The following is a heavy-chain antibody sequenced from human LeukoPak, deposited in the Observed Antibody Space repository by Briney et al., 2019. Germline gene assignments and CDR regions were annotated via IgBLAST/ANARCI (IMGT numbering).Heavy chain of an antibody. CDR3: ARNNYVTHFYGLDV. J-gene: IGHJ6*02. V-gene: IGHV4-59*01. CDR1: GGSINSYY. D-gene: IGHD4-11*01. Sequence: SETLSLICSVSGGSINSYYWSWIRQPPGKELEWIAYIYYSGSTNCNPSLRTRVTISVDTSMNRFSLKLSSVTAAGTAVYFCARNNYVTHFYGLDVWGQGTTVTVSS. CDR2: IYYSGST.